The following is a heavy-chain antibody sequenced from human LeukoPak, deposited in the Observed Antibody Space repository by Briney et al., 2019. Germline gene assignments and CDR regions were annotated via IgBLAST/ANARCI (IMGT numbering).Heavy chain of an antibody. CDR3: ARDLGPTYYYDSSGYLFDY. J-gene: IGHJ4*02. CDR2: ISAYNGNT. CDR1: GYTFTDYY. D-gene: IGHD3-22*01. Sequence: PGASVKVSCKASGYTFTDYYIHWVRQAPGQGLEWMGWISAYNGNTNYAQKLQGRVTMTTDTSTSTAYMELRSLRSDDTAVYYCARDLGPTYYYDSSGYLFDYWGQGTLVTVSS. V-gene: IGHV1-18*04.